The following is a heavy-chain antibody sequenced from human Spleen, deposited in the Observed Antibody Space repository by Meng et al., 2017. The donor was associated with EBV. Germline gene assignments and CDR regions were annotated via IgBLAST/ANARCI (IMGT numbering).Heavy chain of an antibody. J-gene: IGHJ5*02. D-gene: IGHD3-16*01. CDR3: ARFDYGSYWFDP. CDR2: NNHSGST. V-gene: IGHV4-34*01. Sequence: PQTVGAGMLQALEPLFLPSAGYGGSFRGYYWSWIRQPPGKGLEWIGENNHSGSTNYNPSLKSRGTISVDTSKNQFSLKLSSVTAADTAVYYCARFDYGSYWFDPLGQGTLVTVSS. CDR1: GGSFRGYY.